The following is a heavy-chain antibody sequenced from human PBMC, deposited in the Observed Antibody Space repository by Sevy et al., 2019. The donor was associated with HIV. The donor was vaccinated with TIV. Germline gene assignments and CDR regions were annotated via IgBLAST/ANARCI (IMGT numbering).Heavy chain of an antibody. CDR2: ISPSGGSR. Sequence: NHRASVKVSCKASGYTFTSYYMHWVRQAPGQGLEWMGMISPSGGSRSYAQKFQGRVTMTRDTSTSIVYMELGSLRSEDTAVYYCARDTGTSITARPSAFDIWGQGTMVTVSS. D-gene: IGHD6-6*01. J-gene: IGHJ3*02. CDR3: ARDTGTSITARPSAFDI. V-gene: IGHV1-46*01. CDR1: GYTFTSYY.